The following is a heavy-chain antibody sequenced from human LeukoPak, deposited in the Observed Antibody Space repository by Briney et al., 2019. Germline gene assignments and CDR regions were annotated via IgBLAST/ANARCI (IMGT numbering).Heavy chain of an antibody. CDR1: GFTFSSYG. V-gene: IGHV3-33*08. Sequence: GGSLRLSCAASGFTFSSYGMPWVRQAPGKGLEWVAVIWYDGSNKYYADSVKGRFTISRDNSKNTLYLQMNSLRAEDTAVYYCARGTVTTQLDYWGQGTLVTVSS. CDR2: IWYDGSNK. J-gene: IGHJ4*02. D-gene: IGHD4-17*01. CDR3: ARGTVTTQLDY.